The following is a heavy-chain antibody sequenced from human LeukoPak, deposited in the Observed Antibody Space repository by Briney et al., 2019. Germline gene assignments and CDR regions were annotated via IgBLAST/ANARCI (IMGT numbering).Heavy chain of an antibody. CDR2: ISGGTT. D-gene: IGHD6-19*01. V-gene: IGHV3-49*03. Sequence: GGSLRLSCTASGCTFGDYLMSWIRKAPGKGLEWICFISGGTTEYAASVKGRFTISRDDSTSIAYLQMNSLTTEDTAVYYCSMGSGWLSVYWGQGTLVTVSS. J-gene: IGHJ4*02. CDR3: SMGSGWLSVY. CDR1: GCTFGDYL.